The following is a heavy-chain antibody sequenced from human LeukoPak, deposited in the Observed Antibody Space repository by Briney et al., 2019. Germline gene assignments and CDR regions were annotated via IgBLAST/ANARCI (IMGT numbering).Heavy chain of an antibody. J-gene: IGHJ4*02. CDR1: GGSISSSSYY. CDR2: IYYSGST. Sequence: SETLSLTCTVSGGSISSSSYYWGWIRQPPGKGLEWIGSIYYSGSTYYNPSLKSRVTKSVDTSKNQFSLKLSSVTAADTAVYYCARLPAGGAAWGVYFDYWGQGTLVTVSS. D-gene: IGHD2-2*01. CDR3: ARLPAGGAAWGVYFDY. V-gene: IGHV4-39*07.